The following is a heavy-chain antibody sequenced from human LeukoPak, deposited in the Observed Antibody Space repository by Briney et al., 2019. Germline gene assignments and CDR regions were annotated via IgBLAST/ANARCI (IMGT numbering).Heavy chain of an antibody. CDR1: GGTFSSYA. V-gene: IGHV1-69*13. J-gene: IGHJ4*02. CDR3: ARERWLQLFDY. CDR2: IIPIFGTA. D-gene: IGHD5-24*01. Sequence: SVKVSCKASGGTFSSYAISWVRQAPGQGLEWMGGIIPIFGTANYAQKFQGRVTTTADESTSTAYMELSSLRPEDTAVYYCARERWLQLFDYWGQGTLVTVSS.